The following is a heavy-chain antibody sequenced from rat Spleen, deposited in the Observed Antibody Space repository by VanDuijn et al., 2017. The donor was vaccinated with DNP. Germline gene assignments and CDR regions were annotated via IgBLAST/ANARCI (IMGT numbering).Heavy chain of an antibody. J-gene: IGHJ2*01. D-gene: IGHD4-3*01. CDR2: ISYEGSST. CDR3: ATDREFDY. CDR1: GFTFNNYW. Sequence: EVQLVESGGGLVQPGRSLKLSCVASGFTFNNYWMSWICQAPGKGLEWVASISYEGSSTYYGDSVKGRFTISRDSAKSTLYLQMDSLRSEDTATYYCATDREFDYWGQGVMVTVSS. V-gene: IGHV5-31*01.